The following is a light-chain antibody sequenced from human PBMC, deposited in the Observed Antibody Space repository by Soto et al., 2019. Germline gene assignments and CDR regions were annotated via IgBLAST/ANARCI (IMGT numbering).Light chain of an antibody. CDR3: QQTYSSPYT. CDR2: ATS. V-gene: IGKV1-39*01. Sequence: DIQMTQSPSSLSASVGDRVTLTCRASQSINSFLNWYQQKPGTAPNLLIYATSNLQSGVPSRFSGSGSGTDFTLTITSLLPEDFATYYCQQTYSSPYTFGQGTKLEIK. J-gene: IGKJ2*01. CDR1: QSINSF.